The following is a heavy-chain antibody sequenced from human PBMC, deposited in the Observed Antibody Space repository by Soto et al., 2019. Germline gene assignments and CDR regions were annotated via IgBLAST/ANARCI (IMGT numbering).Heavy chain of an antibody. V-gene: IGHV1-69*01. J-gene: IGHJ6*02. Sequence: QVQLVQSGAEVKKPGSSVKVSCPASGGTFSSYAIRWVRQAPGQGLAWLGGVVPIFGTANYAQKFQGRVTVTADESTSTAYMELSSLRSEDTAVYYCARRLGATDPLDPNYYYCGMDVWGQGTTVTVSS. D-gene: IGHD1-26*01. CDR3: ARRLGATDPLDPNYYYCGMDV. CDR2: VVPIFGTA. CDR1: GGTFSSYA.